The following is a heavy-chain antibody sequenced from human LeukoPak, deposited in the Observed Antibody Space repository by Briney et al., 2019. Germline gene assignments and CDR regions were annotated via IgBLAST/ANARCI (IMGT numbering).Heavy chain of an antibody. Sequence: ASVKVSCKASGYNFIAYYIHWVRQAPGQGLEWMGRISPNSGDTSYAQNFQGRVTMTRDTSISTAYMELSRLRSDDTAVYYCATTSGYFYYWGQGTLVTVSS. J-gene: IGHJ4*02. D-gene: IGHD1-26*01. V-gene: IGHV1-2*06. CDR2: ISPNSGDT. CDR3: ATTSGYFYY. CDR1: GYNFIAYY.